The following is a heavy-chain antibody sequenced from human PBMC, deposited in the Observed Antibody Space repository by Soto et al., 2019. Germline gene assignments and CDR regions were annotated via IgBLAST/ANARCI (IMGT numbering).Heavy chain of an antibody. Sequence: QVRLVESGGGVVQPGTSLRLSCAASGFTFTSYGMHWVRQAPGKGLEWVAVISYDGKYKYYGDSVKGRFTISRDNSKNTLDLQMTSLRAEDTAVYFCAKGGRTSSSWYGEGMDYWGQGTLVTVSS. V-gene: IGHV3-30*18. CDR2: ISYDGKYK. CDR1: GFTFTSYG. D-gene: IGHD6-13*01. J-gene: IGHJ4*02. CDR3: AKGGRTSSSWYGEGMDY.